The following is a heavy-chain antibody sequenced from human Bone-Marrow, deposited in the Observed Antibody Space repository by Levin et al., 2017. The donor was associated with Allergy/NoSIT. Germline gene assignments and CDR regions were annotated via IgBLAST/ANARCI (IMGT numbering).Heavy chain of an antibody. D-gene: IGHD3-3*01. J-gene: IGHJ6*02. V-gene: IGHV1-2*06. CDR1: TYTFTNYY. Sequence: GESLKISCKASTYTFTNYYMHWVRQAPGQGLEWMGRINPNSGGTNYAQKFQGRVTMTRDTSISTAYMELTSLRSDDTAVYYCARDVLPDFDFWSASTYYFYGMDVWGQGTTVTVSS. CDR3: ARDVLPDFDFWSASTYYFYGMDV. CDR2: INPNSGGT.